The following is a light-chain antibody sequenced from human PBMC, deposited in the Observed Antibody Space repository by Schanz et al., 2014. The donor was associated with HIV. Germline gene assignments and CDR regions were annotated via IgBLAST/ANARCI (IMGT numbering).Light chain of an antibody. Sequence: QSALTQPASVSGSPGQSITISCTGTSSDVGADNSVSWYQQHPGRAPRLLVYDVTYRPSGVSNRFSGSKSGNTASLSISGLQAEDEADYYSCSYADGGTYVFGTGTKLTVL. CDR2: DVT. V-gene: IGLV2-14*03. CDR1: SSDVGADNS. J-gene: IGLJ1*01. CDR3: CSYADGGTYV.